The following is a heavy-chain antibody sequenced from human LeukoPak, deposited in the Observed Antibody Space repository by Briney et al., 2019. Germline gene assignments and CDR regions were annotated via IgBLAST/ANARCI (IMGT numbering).Heavy chain of an antibody. J-gene: IGHJ4*02. CDR1: GFTFSSYA. CDR3: AKVSCSGGSCYGPYFDY. V-gene: IGHV3-23*01. CDR2: ISGSGGST. Sequence: GSLRLSCAASGFTFSSYAMSWVRQAPGKGLEWVSAISGSGGSTYYADSVKGRFTISRDNSKNTLYLQMNSLRAEDTAVYYCAKVSCSGGSCYGPYFDYWGQGTLVTVSS. D-gene: IGHD2-15*01.